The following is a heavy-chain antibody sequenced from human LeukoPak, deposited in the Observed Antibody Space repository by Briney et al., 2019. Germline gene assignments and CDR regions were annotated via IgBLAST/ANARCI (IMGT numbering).Heavy chain of an antibody. D-gene: IGHD1-26*01. CDR1: GFTFSSYG. CDR3: AKDPGGSYHYWYFDL. J-gene: IGHJ2*01. V-gene: IGHV3-30*18. CDR2: ISYDGSNK. Sequence: GRSLRLSCAAPGFTFSSYGMHWVRQAPGKGLEWVAVISYDGSNKYYADSVKGRFTISRDNSKNTLYLQMNSLRAEDTAVYYCAKDPGGSYHYWYFDLWGRGTLVTVSS.